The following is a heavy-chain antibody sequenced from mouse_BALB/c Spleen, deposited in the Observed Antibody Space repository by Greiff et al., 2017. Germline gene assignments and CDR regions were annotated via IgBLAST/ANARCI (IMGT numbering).Heavy chain of an antibody. Sequence: VQLQQSGPELVKPGASVKISCKASGYTFTDYNMHWVKQSHGKSLEWIGYIYPYNGGTGYNQKFKSKATWTVDNSSSTAYMELRSLTSEDSAVYYCAREGSVEGAMDYGGQGTSVTVSS. V-gene: IGHV1S29*02. J-gene: IGHJ4*01. CDR1: GYTFTDYN. CDR3: AREGSVEGAMDY. CDR2: IYPYNGGT. D-gene: IGHD1-1*01.